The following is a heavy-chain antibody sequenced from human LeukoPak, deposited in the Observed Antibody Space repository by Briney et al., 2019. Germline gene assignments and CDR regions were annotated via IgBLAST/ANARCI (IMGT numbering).Heavy chain of an antibody. CDR2: IIPIFGTA. CDR1: GYTFTSYG. CDR3: ARLSANAV. D-gene: IGHD4/OR15-4a*01. Sequence: SVKVSCKASGYTFTSYGISWVRQAPGQGLGWMGGIIPIFGTANYAQKFQGRVTITTDESTSTAYMELSSLRSEDAAVYYCARLSANAVWGQGTLVTVSS. V-gene: IGHV1-69*05. J-gene: IGHJ4*02.